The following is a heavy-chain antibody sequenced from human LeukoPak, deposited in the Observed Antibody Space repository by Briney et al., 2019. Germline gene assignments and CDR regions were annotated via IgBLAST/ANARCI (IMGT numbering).Heavy chain of an antibody. J-gene: IGHJ4*02. Sequence: GGSLRLSCAASGFTFSDYGMHWVRQAPGKGLEWVAVISYDGSDKYYADSVKGRFTISRDNSKNTLYLQMNSLRAEDTAVYYCARDHNYYDSSGYFDYWGQGTLVTVSS. CDR2: ISYDGSDK. CDR1: GFTFSDYG. V-gene: IGHV3-30*03. CDR3: ARDHNYYDSSGYFDY. D-gene: IGHD3-22*01.